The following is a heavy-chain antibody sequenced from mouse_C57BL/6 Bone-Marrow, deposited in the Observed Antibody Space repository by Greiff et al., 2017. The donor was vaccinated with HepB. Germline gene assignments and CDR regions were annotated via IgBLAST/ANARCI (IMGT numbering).Heavy chain of an antibody. CDR2: IHPNSGST. D-gene: IGHD2-12*01. V-gene: IGHV1-64*01. CDR3: ATLRRDFDY. CDR1: GYTFTSYW. J-gene: IGHJ2*01. Sequence: VKLQESGAELVKPGASVKLSCKASGYTFTSYWMHWVKQRPGQGLEWIGMIHPNSGSTNYNEKFKSKATLTVDKSSSTAYMQLSSLTSEDSAVYYCATLRRDFDYWGQGTTLTVSS.